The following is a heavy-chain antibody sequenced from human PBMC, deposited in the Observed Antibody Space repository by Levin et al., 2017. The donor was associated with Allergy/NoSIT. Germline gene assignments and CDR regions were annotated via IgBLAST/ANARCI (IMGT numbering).Heavy chain of an antibody. J-gene: IGHJ4*02. CDR3: ARSSSGGGNFDY. CDR2: IDWDDDK. V-gene: IGHV2-70*04. CDR1: GFSLSTSGMR. Sequence: QTLSLTCTFSGFSLSTSGMRVSWIRQPPGKALEWLARIDWDDDKFYSTSLKTRLTISKDTSKNQVVLTMTNMDPVDTATYYCARSSSGGGNFDYWGQGTLVTVSS. D-gene: IGHD6-19*01.